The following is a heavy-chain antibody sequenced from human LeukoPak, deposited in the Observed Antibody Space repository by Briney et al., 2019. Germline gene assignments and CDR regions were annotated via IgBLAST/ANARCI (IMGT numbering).Heavy chain of an antibody. CDR1: GFTFSSYW. D-gene: IGHD3-22*01. CDR2: IKQDGSEK. CDR3: ARDRYYDSSGYSYYYYYGMDV. J-gene: IGHJ6*02. V-gene: IGHV3-7*01. Sequence: GGSLRLSCAASGFTFSSYWMSWVRQAPGKGLEWVANIKQDGSEKYYVDSVKGRFTISRDNAKNSLYLQMNSLRAEDTAVYYCARDRYYDSSGYSYYYYYGMDVWGQGTTVTVSS.